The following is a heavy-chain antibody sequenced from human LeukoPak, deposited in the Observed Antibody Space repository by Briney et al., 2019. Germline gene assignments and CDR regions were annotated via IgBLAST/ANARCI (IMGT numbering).Heavy chain of an antibody. CDR2: ISGSGGST. V-gene: IGHV3-23*01. D-gene: IGHD7-27*01. Sequence: GGSLRLSCAASGFTFSSYAMSWVRQAPGKGLEWVSAISGSGGSTYYADSVKGRFTISRDNSKNTLYLQMNSLRAEDTAVYYCARVGGRTGDNFDWGQGTLVTVSS. CDR1: GFTFSSYA. J-gene: IGHJ4*02. CDR3: ARVGGRTGDNFD.